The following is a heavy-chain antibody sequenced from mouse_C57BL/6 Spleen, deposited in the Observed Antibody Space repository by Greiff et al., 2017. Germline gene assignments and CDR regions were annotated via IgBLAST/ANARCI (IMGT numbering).Heavy chain of an antibody. CDR2: INPNNGGT. Sequence: EVQLQESGPELVKPGASVKMSCKASGYTFTDYNMHWVKQSHGKSLEWIGYINPNNGGTSYNQKFKGKATLTVNKSSSTAYMELRSLTSEDSAVYYCARGEVYYDYDGGSAWFAYWGQGTLVTVSA. D-gene: IGHD2-4*01. CDR1: GYTFTDYN. J-gene: IGHJ3*01. V-gene: IGHV1-22*01. CDR3: ARGEVYYDYDGGSAWFAY.